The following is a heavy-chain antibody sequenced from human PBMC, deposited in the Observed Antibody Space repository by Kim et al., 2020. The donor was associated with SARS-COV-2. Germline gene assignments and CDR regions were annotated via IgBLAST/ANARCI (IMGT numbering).Heavy chain of an antibody. Sequence: YSGKSHYSPSLRSRVRISLPTSENQFSLGLTSVTAADKAVYYCARGQPLDYWGQGILVTVSS. CDR2: YSGKS. J-gene: IGHJ4*02. D-gene: IGHD2-2*01. CDR3: ARGQPLDY. V-gene: IGHV4-31*02.